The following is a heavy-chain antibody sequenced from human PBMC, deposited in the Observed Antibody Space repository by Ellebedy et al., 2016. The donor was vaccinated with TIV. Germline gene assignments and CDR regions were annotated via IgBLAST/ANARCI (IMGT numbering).Heavy chain of an antibody. V-gene: IGHV3-74*01. Sequence: GESLKISCTASGFTFTQYWLHWVRQAPGTGPVWVSRINSDGSSTTYADSVKGRFTLSRDNAKNTLYLQMNSLRAEDTAVYYCARDWSGYFDPWGQGTLVTVSS. CDR3: ARDWSGYFDP. D-gene: IGHD3-3*01. CDR1: GFTFTQYW. CDR2: INSDGSST. J-gene: IGHJ5*02.